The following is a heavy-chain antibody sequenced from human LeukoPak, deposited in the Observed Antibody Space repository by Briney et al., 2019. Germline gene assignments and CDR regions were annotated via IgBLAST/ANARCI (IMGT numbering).Heavy chain of an antibody. J-gene: IGHJ4*02. D-gene: IGHD3-22*01. Sequence: SETLSLTCAVYGGSFSGYYWSWIRQPPGKGLEWIGELNHSGSTNYNPSLKSRVTISVDTSKNQFSLKLSSVTAADTAVYYCARLAFYDSSGYYFDYWGQGTLVTVSS. CDR1: GGSFSGYY. CDR3: ARLAFYDSSGYYFDY. CDR2: LNHSGST. V-gene: IGHV4-34*01.